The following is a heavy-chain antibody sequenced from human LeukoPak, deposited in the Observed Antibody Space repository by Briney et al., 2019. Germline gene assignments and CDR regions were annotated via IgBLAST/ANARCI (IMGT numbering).Heavy chain of an antibody. V-gene: IGHV3-30*18. CDR3: AKDQLGPTYCSGGSCYLNWFDP. CDR2: ISYDGSNK. D-gene: IGHD2-15*01. Sequence: TGGSLRLSCAASGFTFSSYGMHWVRQGPGKGLECVAVISYDGSNKYYADSVKGRSTISRDNSKNTLYLQMNSLRAKDTAVYYCAKDQLGPTYCSGGSCYLNWFDPWGQGTLVTVSS. CDR1: GFTFSSYG. J-gene: IGHJ5*02.